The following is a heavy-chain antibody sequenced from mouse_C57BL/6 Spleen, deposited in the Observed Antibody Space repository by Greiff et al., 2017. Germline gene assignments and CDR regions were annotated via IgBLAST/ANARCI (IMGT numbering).Heavy chain of an antibody. D-gene: IGHD1-1*01. V-gene: IGHV1-15*01. CDR3: TRPYYYGSSYYAMDY. CDR2: IDPETGGT. J-gene: IGHJ4*01. CDR1: GYTFTDYE. Sequence: QVQLKQSGAELVRPGASVTLSCKASGYTFTDYEMHWVKQTPVHGLEWIGAIDPETGGTAYNQKFKGKAILTADKSSSTAYMELRSLTSEASAVYYCTRPYYYGSSYYAMDYWGQGTSVTVSS.